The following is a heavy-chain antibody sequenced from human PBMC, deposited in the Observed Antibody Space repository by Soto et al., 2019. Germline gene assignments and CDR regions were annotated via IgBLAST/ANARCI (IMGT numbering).Heavy chain of an antibody. D-gene: IGHD4-17*01. Sequence: QVPLVQPGAEVKKPGASVKVSCKASGYTFTSYAMHWVRQAPGHRLEWMGWINAGNGNTKYSQKFQGRVTITRDTAASTAYMELSSLRFEDTAVYYCAASGKGRSMDVWGQGTTVTVSS. CDR1: GYTFTSYA. J-gene: IGHJ6*02. CDR2: INAGNGNT. CDR3: AASGKGRSMDV. V-gene: IGHV1-3*01.